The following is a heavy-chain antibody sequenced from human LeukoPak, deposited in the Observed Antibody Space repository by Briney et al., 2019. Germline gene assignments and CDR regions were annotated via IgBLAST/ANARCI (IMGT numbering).Heavy chain of an antibody. CDR1: GFTFSSYS. J-gene: IGHJ4*02. CDR2: ISSSSSYI. D-gene: IGHD6-13*01. V-gene: IGHV3-21*01. CDR3: ARGVGSSWVD. Sequence: GGSLRLSCAASGFTFSSYSMNWVRQARGKGLDWVSSISSSSSYIYYADSVKGRFTISRDNAKNSLYLQMNSLRAEDTAVYYCARGVGSSWVDWGQGTLVTVSS.